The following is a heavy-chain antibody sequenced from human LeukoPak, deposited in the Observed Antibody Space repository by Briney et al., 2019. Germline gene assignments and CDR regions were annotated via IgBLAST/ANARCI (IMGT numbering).Heavy chain of an antibody. CDR2: IYYSGST. D-gene: IGHD2-8*01. Sequence: SETMSLTCTVSGGSISSGGYYWSWIRQHPGKGLEWIGYIYYSGSTYYNPSLKSRVTISVDTSKNQFSLKLSSVTAADTAVYYCARGNGGYFGYWGQGTLVTVSS. CDR1: GGSISSGGYY. V-gene: IGHV4-31*03. CDR3: ARGNGGYFGY. J-gene: IGHJ4*02.